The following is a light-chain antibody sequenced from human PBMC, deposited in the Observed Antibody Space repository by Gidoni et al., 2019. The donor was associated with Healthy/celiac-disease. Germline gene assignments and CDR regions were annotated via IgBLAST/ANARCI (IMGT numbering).Light chain of an antibody. Sequence: EIVLTQSPGTLSLSPGERATLSCRASQSVSSSYLAWYQQKPGQAPRLLIYGASSGSGTDFTLIISRLEPEDFAVYYCQQYGSSPSITFGQGTRLEIK. V-gene: IGKV3-20*01. J-gene: IGKJ5*01. CDR2: GAS. CDR1: QSVSSSY. CDR3: QQYGSSPSIT.